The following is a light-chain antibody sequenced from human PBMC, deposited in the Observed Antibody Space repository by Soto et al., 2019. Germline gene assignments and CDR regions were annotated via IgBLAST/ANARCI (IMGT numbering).Light chain of an antibody. CDR2: GAF. Sequence: EIVLTQSPGTLSLSLGERATLSCRASQSVSTNYLAWYQQKPGEAPWLLIYGAFNRAGGVPDRFSCSVSGTDFTLTISRLQPEDFALYYCQQYGSSPLTFGQGTKVEI. CDR3: QQYGSSPLT. J-gene: IGKJ1*01. V-gene: IGKV3-20*01. CDR1: QSVSTNY.